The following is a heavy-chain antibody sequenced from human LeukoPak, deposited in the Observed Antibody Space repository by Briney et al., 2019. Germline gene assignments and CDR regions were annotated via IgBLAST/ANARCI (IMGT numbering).Heavy chain of an antibody. V-gene: IGHV1-46*01. J-gene: IGHJ4*02. Sequence: GASVKVSCKASGYTFTSYYIHWVRQAPRQGLEWTGAINPSGGSTRYAQKFQGRVTMTWDTSTSTVYMELSSLRSEDTAVYYCARDRGEGYYFDYWGQGTLVTVSS. CDR1: GYTFTSYY. CDR2: INPSGGST. D-gene: IGHD3-10*01. CDR3: ARDRGEGYYFDY.